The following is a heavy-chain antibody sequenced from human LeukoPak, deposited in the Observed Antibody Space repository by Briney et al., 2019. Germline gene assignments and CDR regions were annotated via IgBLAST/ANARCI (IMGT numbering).Heavy chain of an antibody. CDR1: IGSISSSKW. CDR3: AGGYDILTGPGY. Sequence: SETLSLTCSVSIGSISSSKWWSWVRQSPVKGLEWIGEIYLYGTTNYNPSLKSRVTISVDTSKNQFALKLSSVTAADTAVYYCAGGYDILTGPGYWGQGTLVTVSS. CDR2: IYLYGTT. J-gene: IGHJ4*02. V-gene: IGHV4-4*02. D-gene: IGHD3-9*01.